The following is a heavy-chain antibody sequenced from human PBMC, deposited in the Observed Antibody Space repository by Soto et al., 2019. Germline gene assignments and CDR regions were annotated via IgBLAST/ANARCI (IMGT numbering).Heavy chain of an antibody. Sequence: EVQLLESGGGLVQPGGSLRLSCAASGFTFSTYAMSWVRQAPGKGLDWVSAIGASGAGTYYADSVKGRFTISRDNSKNTLHLQMNNLIAEDTAVYYCALRKTGSFFDYWGHGTLVTVSS. CDR3: ALRKTGSFFDY. V-gene: IGHV3-23*01. J-gene: IGHJ4*01. D-gene: IGHD1-26*01. CDR2: IGASGAGT. CDR1: GFTFSTYA.